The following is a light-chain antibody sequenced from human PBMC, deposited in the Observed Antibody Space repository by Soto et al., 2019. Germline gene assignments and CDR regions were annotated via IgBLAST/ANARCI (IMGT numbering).Light chain of an antibody. J-gene: IGKJ5*01. CDR1: QSVSSS. V-gene: IGKV3-11*01. CDR3: QQRTNWRIT. CDR2: DTS. Sequence: EIVLTQSPATLSLSPGERATLSCRASQSVSSSLAWYQQEPGQSPRLLIYDTSNRATGIPARFSGSGSGTDFTLTISSLEPEDFAVYYCQQRTNWRITFGQGTRLEIK.